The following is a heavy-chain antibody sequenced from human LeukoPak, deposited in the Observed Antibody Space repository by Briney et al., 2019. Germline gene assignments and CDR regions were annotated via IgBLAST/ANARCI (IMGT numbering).Heavy chain of an antibody. CDR3: ARSPPLGGAMASDY. D-gene: IGHD5-18*01. Sequence: PGGSLRLSCAASGFTFSSYWMSWVRQAPGKGLEWVANIKQDGSEKYYVDYVKGRFTISRDNAKNSLYLQMNSLRAEDTAVYYCARSPPLGGAMASDYWGQGTLVTVSS. CDR1: GFTFSSYW. J-gene: IGHJ4*02. CDR2: IKQDGSEK. V-gene: IGHV3-7*01.